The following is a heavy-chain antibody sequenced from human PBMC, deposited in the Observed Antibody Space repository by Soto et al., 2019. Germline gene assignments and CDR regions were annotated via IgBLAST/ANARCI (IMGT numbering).Heavy chain of an antibody. CDR3: ARGVGYCSGGSCLDVY. J-gene: IGHJ4*02. CDR2: ISAYNGNT. Sequence: ASVKVSCKASGYTFTSYGISWVRQAPGQGLEWMGWISAYNGNTNYAQKLQGRVTMTTDTSTSTAYMELSSLRSDDTAVYYCARGVGYCSGGSCLDVYWGQGTLVTVSS. V-gene: IGHV1-18*01. D-gene: IGHD2-15*01. CDR1: GYTFTSYG.